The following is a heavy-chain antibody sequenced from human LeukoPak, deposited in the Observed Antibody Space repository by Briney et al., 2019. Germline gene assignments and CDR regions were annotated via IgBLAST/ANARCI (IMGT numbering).Heavy chain of an antibody. V-gene: IGHV4-34*01. CDR3: VRGWGHCSGGSCSENKTWIQLWLQGYYYYYGMDV. CDR1: GGSFSGYY. Sequence: SETLSLTCAVYGGSFSGYYWSWIRQPPGKGLEWIGEINHSGSTNYNPSLKSRVTISVDTSKNQFSLKLSSVTAADTAVYYCVRGWGHCSGGSCSENKTWIQLWLQGYYYYYGMDVWGQGTTVTVSS. CDR2: INHSGST. D-gene: IGHD2-15*01. J-gene: IGHJ6*02.